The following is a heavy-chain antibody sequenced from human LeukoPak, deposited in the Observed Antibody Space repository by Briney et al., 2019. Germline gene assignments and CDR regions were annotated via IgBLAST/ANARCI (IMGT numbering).Heavy chain of an antibody. Sequence: PSETLSLTCTVSGGFISSYYWSWIRQPPGKGLEWIGYIYYSGSTNYNPSLKSRVTISVDTSKNQFSLKLSSVTAADTAVYYCALVWSDYDSSGYQYYFDYWGQGTLVTVSS. V-gene: IGHV4-59*01. D-gene: IGHD3-22*01. CDR3: ALVWSDYDSSGYQYYFDY. CDR1: GGFISSYY. CDR2: IYYSGST. J-gene: IGHJ4*02.